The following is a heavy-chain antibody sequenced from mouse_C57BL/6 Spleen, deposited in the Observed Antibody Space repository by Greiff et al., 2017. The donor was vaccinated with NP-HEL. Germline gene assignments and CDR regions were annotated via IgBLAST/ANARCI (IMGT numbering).Heavy chain of an antibody. CDR1: GYTFTSYW. V-gene: IGHV1-59*01. CDR3: ARTGTYYFDY. J-gene: IGHJ2*01. D-gene: IGHD4-1*01. Sequence: VQLQQPGAELVRPGTSVKLSCKASGYTFTSYWMHWVKQRPGQGLEGIGVIDPSDSYTNYNQKFKGKATLTVDTSSSTAYMQLSSLTSEDSAVYYCARTGTYYFDYWGQGTTLTVSS. CDR2: IDPSDSYT.